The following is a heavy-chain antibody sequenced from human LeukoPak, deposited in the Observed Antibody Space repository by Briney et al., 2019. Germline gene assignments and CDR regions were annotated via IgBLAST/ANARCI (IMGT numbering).Heavy chain of an antibody. D-gene: IGHD6-6*01. CDR1: GFTFSSFG. V-gene: IGHV3-30*02. CDR2: LRYDGSNK. CDR3: AKGGPYSGSPDYFDF. J-gene: IGHJ4*02. Sequence: PGGSLRLSCAASGFTFSSFGMHWVRQAPGTGLEWVAFLRYDGSNKYYAGSVKGRFTVSRDNSKNTLYLQMNSLRAEDTAVYYCAKGGPYSGSPDYFDFWGQGTLVTVSS.